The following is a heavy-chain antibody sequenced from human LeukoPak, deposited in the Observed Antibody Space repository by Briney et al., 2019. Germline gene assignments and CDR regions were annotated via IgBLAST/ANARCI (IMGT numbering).Heavy chain of an antibody. CDR1: GYTFSGFY. CDR3: ATGFSLRDFSSGYYTKVGGHY. D-gene: IGHD3-3*01. Sequence: GASVKVSCKAYGYTFSGFYLHWVRQAPGQGLEWMGWINPNSGDTNYAQKFQGRVTMTRDTSISTAYMELRRLRSDDTAVYYCATGFSLRDFSSGYYTKVGGHYWGQGTLVSVSS. CDR2: INPNSGDT. V-gene: IGHV1-2*02. J-gene: IGHJ4*02.